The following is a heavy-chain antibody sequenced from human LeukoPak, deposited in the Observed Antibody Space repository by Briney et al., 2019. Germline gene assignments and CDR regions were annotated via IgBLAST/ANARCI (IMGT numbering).Heavy chain of an antibody. CDR2: IGGSGATT. J-gene: IGHJ4*02. Sequence: PGGSLRFSCAASGFTFDDHGMSWVGPAPGLGLEWVSAIGGSGATTYYADSVRGRFTISRDNSKNTMYLQMSSLRAEDTAVYYCAKIRLEESATGYWGQGTLVTVSS. D-gene: IGHD2-15*01. CDR1: GFTFDDHG. CDR3: AKIRLEESATGY. V-gene: IGHV3-23*01.